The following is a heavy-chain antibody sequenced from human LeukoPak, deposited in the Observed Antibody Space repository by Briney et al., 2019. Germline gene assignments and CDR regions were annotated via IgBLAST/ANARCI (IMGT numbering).Heavy chain of an antibody. CDR2: ISYDGSNK. J-gene: IGHJ6*02. CDR1: GFTFSSYG. CDR3: AKSSWRVKHGMDV. Sequence: PGRSLRLSCAASGFTFSSYGMHWVRQAPGKGLEWVAVISYDGSNKYYADSVKGRFTISRDNSKNTLYLQMNSLRAEDTAVYHCAKSSWRVKHGMDVWGQGTTVTVSS. D-gene: IGHD6-13*01. V-gene: IGHV3-30*18.